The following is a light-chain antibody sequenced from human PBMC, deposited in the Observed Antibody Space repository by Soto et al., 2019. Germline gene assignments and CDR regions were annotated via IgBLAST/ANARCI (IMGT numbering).Light chain of an antibody. CDR2: GAS. V-gene: IGKV3-20*01. Sequence: EIVLTQSPGTLSLSPGERATLSCRASQSVSSGYLAWYQQKPGQAPRLLIYGASSRDTGIPDRFSGSGSGTDFTLEISRVEAEDVGVYYCMQGSHWPYTFGQGTKLEIK. J-gene: IGKJ2*01. CDR3: MQGSHWPYT. CDR1: QSVSSGY.